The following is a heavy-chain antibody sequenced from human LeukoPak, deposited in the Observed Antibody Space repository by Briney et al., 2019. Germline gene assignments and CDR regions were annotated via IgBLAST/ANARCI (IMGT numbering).Heavy chain of an antibody. D-gene: IGHD3-16*01. J-gene: IGHJ4*02. Sequence: GGSLRLSCAASGFTFSSYAMSWVRQAPGKGLEWVSAISGSGGSTYYADSVKGRFTISRDNSKNTLYLQMNSQRAEDTAVYYCAKDPWDAYTMDYWGQGTLVTVSS. CDR2: ISGSGGST. V-gene: IGHV3-23*01. CDR1: GFTFSSYA. CDR3: AKDPWDAYTMDY.